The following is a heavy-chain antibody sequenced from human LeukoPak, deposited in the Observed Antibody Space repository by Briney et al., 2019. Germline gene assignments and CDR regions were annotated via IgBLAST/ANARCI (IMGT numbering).Heavy chain of an antibody. J-gene: IGHJ4*02. D-gene: IGHD6-19*01. CDR1: GFTFSSYS. CDR3: ARESAVAGPIVY. V-gene: IGHV3-21*01. CDR2: IYSDNT. Sequence: PGGSLRLSCAASGFTFSSYSMSWVRQAPGKGLEWVSFIYSDNTHYSDSVKGRFTISRDNAKNSLYLQMNSLRAEDTAVYYCARESAVAGPIVYWGQGTLVTVSS.